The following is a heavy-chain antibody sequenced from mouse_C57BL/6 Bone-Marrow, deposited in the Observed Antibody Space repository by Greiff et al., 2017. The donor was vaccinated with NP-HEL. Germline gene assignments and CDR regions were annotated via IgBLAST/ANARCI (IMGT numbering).Heavy chain of an antibody. Sequence: QVQLKQSGPGLVQPSQSLSITCTVSGFSLTSYGVHWVRQSPGKGLEWLGVIWSGGSTDYNAAFISRLSISKDNSKSQVFFKMNSLQADDTAIYYCARNQGGNYYGSSYYFDYWGQGTTLTVSS. D-gene: IGHD1-1*01. CDR3: ARNQGGNYYGSSYYFDY. J-gene: IGHJ2*01. CDR2: IWSGGST. V-gene: IGHV2-2*01. CDR1: GFSLTSYG.